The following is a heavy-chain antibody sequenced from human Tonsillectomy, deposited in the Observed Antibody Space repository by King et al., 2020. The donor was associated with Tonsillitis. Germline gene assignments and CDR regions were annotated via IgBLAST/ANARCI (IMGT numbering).Heavy chain of an antibody. CDR3: ASFPYYYDSSGYYNLDY. J-gene: IGHJ4*02. CDR1: GGTFSSYA. D-gene: IGHD3-22*01. Sequence: QLVQSGAEVKKPGSSVKVSCKASGGTFSSYAISWVRQAPGQGLEWMGGIIPIFGTANYAQKFQGRVTITADESTSTAYMELSSLRSEDTAVYYCASFPYYYDSSGYYNLDYWGQGTLVTVSS. CDR2: IIPIFGTA. V-gene: IGHV1-69*01.